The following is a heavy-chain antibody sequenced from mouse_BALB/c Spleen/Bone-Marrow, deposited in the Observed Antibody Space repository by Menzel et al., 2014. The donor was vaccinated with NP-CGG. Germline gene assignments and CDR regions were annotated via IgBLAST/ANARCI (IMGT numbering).Heavy chain of an antibody. CDR3: ARDSFLITRALDY. D-gene: IGHD2-4*01. CDR1: GFSLTGYG. Sequence: VHLVESGPGLVAPSQSLSIPCTVSGFSLTGYGVSWVRQPPGKGLGWLGMIWGDGSTDYNSALKSRLSISKDNSKSQVFLKMNSLQTDDTARYYCARDSFLITRALDYWGQGTSVTVSS. J-gene: IGHJ4*01. CDR2: IWGDGST. V-gene: IGHV2-6-7*01.